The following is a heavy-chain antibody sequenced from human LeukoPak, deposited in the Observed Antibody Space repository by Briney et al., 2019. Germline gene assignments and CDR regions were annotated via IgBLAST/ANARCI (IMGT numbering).Heavy chain of an antibody. J-gene: IGHJ4*02. V-gene: IGHV4-4*07. Sequence: SETLSLTCTVSGGSISSYYWSWIRQPAGKGLEWIGRIYTSGSTNYNPSLKSRVTMSVDTSKNQFSLELSSVTAADTAVYYCAREWRYSSGWYSGLDYWGQGTLVTVSS. D-gene: IGHD6-19*01. CDR3: AREWRYSSGWYSGLDY. CDR2: IYTSGST. CDR1: GGSISSYY.